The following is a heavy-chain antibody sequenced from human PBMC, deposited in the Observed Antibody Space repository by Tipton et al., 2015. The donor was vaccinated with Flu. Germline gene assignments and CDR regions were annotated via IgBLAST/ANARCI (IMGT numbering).Heavy chain of an antibody. V-gene: IGHV3-21*01. Sequence: SLRLSCAASGFTFSSYSMNWVRQAPGKGLEWVSSISSSSSYIYYADSVKGRFTISRDNAKNSLYLQMNSLRAEDTAVYYCARDPPPEVCYYYMDVWGKGTTVTVSS. D-gene: IGHD1-14*01. J-gene: IGHJ6*03. CDR3: ARDPPPEVCYYYMDV. CDR2: ISSSSSYI. CDR1: GFTFSSYS.